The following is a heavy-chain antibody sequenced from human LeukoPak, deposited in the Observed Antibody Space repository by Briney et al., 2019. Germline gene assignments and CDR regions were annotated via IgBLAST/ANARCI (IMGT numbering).Heavy chain of an antibody. CDR1: GGSISSYY. D-gene: IGHD3-16*01. J-gene: IGHJ6*02. CDR2: IYYSGST. CDR3: ATPSAWGGMDV. Sequence: SETLSLTCTVSGGSISSYYWSWIRQPPGKGLEWIGYIYYSGSTNYNPSLKSRVTISVDTSKNQFSLKLSSVTAADTAVYYCATPSAWGGMDVWGQGTTVTVSS. V-gene: IGHV4-59*08.